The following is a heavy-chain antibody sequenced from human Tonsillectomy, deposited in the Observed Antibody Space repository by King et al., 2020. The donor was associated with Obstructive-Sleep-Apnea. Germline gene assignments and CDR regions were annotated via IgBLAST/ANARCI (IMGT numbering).Heavy chain of an antibody. Sequence: DVQLVESGGGLVQPGGSLRLSCAASGFTFSNYAMSWVRQAPGKGLEWVSVISGTGGSTHYADSVKGRFTISRDNSKNTLYLQMNSLRAEDTALYSCAKGKGAYCGGDCFSRVMDVWGQGTTVTVSS. J-gene: IGHJ6*02. V-gene: IGHV3-23*04. CDR3: AKGKGAYCGGDCFSRVMDV. CDR2: ISGTGGST. D-gene: IGHD2-21*02. CDR1: GFTFSNYA.